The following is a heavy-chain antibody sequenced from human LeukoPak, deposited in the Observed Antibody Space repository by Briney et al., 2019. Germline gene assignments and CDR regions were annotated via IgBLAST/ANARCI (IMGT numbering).Heavy chain of an antibody. Sequence: PGGSLRLSCAASGFTLNNYSMNWLRQSPGKGLEWVSSISNTSSFRYYADSVKGRFIISRDNAKKSLYLQINILRAEETPVYYCSRSLDSGFGGYHYFYMEVWGKGTTVTISS. CDR3: SRSLDSGFGGYHYFYMEV. D-gene: IGHD5-12*01. CDR1: GFTLNNYS. CDR2: ISNTSSFR. J-gene: IGHJ6*03. V-gene: IGHV3-21*03.